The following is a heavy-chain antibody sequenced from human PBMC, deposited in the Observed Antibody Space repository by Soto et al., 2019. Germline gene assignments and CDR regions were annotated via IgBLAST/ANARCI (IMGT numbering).Heavy chain of an antibody. CDR1: GFTVSSNY. CDR3: AKGYSSGWYSAFDM. J-gene: IGHJ3*02. CDR2: ISGSGVST. D-gene: IGHD6-19*01. Sequence: GGSLRLSCAASGFTVSSNYMSWVRQAPGKGLEWVSAISGSGVSTDYGDSVKGRFTISRDNSKNTLYLQMNSLRAEDTAVYYCAKGYSSGWYSAFDMWGQGTMVTVS. V-gene: IGHV3-23*01.